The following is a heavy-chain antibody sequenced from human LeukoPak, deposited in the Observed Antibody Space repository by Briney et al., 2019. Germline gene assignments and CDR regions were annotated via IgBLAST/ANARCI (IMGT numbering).Heavy chain of an antibody. J-gene: IGHJ2*01. CDR1: GFTFSSYA. CDR2: ISYDGSNK. Sequence: PGGSLRLSCAASGFTFSSYAMHWVRQAPGKGLEWVAVISYDGSNKYYADSVKGRFTISRDSSKNTLYLQMNSLRAEDTAMYYCTRDLHYHDSSGYTPWNFDLWGRGTPVTVSS. D-gene: IGHD3-22*01. CDR3: TRDLHYHDSSGYTPWNFDL. V-gene: IGHV3-30*04.